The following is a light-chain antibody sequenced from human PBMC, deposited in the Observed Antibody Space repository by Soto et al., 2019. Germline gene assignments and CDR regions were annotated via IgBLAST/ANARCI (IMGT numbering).Light chain of an antibody. V-gene: IGKV3D-15*01. CDR1: QSVSSN. CDR2: RAS. Sequence: EIVMTQSPATLSVSPGERVTLSCRASQSVSSNLAWYQQKPGQAPRLLIHRASTRATGVPDRFSGSGSGAEFTITISSLQSEDFAVYYCQQYGEWPPTFGQGTKVEIK. CDR3: QQYGEWPPT. J-gene: IGKJ1*01.